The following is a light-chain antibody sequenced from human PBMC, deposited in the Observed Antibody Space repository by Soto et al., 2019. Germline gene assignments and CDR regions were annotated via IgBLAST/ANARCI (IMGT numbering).Light chain of an antibody. CDR1: QSVSSTY. CDR2: GAS. V-gene: IGKV3-20*01. Sequence: EIVLTQSPGTLSLSPGERATLSCRASQSVSSTYLAWYQQKPGQAPRLLIDGASSRATGIPDRFSGSGSGTDFTLTISRLEPEDFAVYYCQQYGSSPLLTFGGGTKVEIK. CDR3: QQYGSSPLLT. J-gene: IGKJ4*01.